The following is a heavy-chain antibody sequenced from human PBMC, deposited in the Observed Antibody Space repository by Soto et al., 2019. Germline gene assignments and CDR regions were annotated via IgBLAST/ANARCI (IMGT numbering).Heavy chain of an antibody. CDR3: ARARPKRSQLGFLEWFQTNYYYYGMDV. J-gene: IGHJ6*02. V-gene: IGHV1-69*13. CDR2: IIPIFGTA. CDR1: GGTFSSYA. Sequence: SSVKVSCKASGGTFSSYAISWVRQAPGQGLEWMGGIIPIFGTANYAQKFQGRVTITADESTSTAYMELSSLRSEDTAEYYCARARPKRSQLGFLEWFQTNYYYYGMDVWGQGTTVTLSS. D-gene: IGHD3-3*01.